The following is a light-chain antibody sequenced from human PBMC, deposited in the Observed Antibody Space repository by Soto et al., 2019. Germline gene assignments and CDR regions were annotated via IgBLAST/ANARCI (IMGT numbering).Light chain of an antibody. Sequence: GDRVPITCRASQGIRNDLGWYQQKPEKAHKIMIYAASSLQSGVPSRFSGSGSGKEFTLTIRSMQPDDFATYYCKKYNNYHLTCGGGNKGDIK. V-gene: IGKV1-17*01. CDR2: AAS. CDR3: KKYNNYHLT. CDR1: QGIRND. J-gene: IGKJ4*01.